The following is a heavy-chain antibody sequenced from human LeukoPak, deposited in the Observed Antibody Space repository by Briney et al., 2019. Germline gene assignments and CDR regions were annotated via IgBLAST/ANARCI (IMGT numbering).Heavy chain of an antibody. Sequence: PGGSLRLSCAASGFTFSSYGMHWVRQAPGKGLEWVAVISYDGSNKYYADSVKGRFTISRDNSKNTLYLQMNSLRAEDTAVYYCAKGRSSGWEEFDYWGQGTLVTVSS. D-gene: IGHD6-19*01. CDR1: GFTFSSYG. CDR2: ISYDGSNK. J-gene: IGHJ4*02. V-gene: IGHV3-30*18. CDR3: AKGRSSGWEEFDY.